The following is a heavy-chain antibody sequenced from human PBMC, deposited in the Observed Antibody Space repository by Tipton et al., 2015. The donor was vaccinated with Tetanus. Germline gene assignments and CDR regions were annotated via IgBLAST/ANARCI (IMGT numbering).Heavy chain of an antibody. V-gene: IGHV1-2*02. CDR1: GYTFTGYY. D-gene: IGHD3-22*01. Sequence: QLVQSGAEVKKPGASVKGSCKASGYTFTGYYIYWVRQAPGQGLEWMGWIDPNSGGTVYAQKFQGRVTMTRDTSISTAYMELRSLRSDDTAVYYCARDRGDYIYYGMAVWGRGATVAVS. CDR3: ARDRGDYIYYGMAV. J-gene: IGHJ6*02. CDR2: IDPNSGGT.